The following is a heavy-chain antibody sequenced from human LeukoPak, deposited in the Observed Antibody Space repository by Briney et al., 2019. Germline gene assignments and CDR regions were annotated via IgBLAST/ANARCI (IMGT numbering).Heavy chain of an antibody. CDR1: GYSISCNSW. J-gene: IGHJ4*02. Sequence: SDTLSLTSAVSGYSISCNSWWGWTRQPPGKGLEWIGYIYYSGTTSYNSSHKSRVTMSVDKSKNQFALKLNCGIAVDEAVDYCSLYDGIYGYFDYWGQGSLVTVSS. CDR2: IYYSGTT. V-gene: IGHV4-28*01. CDR3: SLYDGIYGYFDY. D-gene: IGHD1-26*01.